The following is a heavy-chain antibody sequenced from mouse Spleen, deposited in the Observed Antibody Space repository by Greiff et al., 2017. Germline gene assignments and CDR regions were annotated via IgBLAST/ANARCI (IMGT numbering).Heavy chain of an antibody. CDR1: GFTFSSYG. J-gene: IGHJ1*01. V-gene: IGHV5-6*02. Sequence: EVKLVESGGDLVKPGGSLKLSCAASGFTFSSYGMSWVRQTPDKRLEWVATISSGGSYTYYPDSVKGRFTISRDNAKNTLYLQMSSLKSEDTAMYYCASPYYGSTYWYFDVWGAGTTVTVSS. D-gene: IGHD1-1*01. CDR2: ISSGGSYT. CDR3: ASPYYGSTYWYFDV.